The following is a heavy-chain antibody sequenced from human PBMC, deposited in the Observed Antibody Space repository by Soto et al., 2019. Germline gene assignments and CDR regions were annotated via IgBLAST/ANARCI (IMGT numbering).Heavy chain of an antibody. Sequence: PSETLSLTCTVSGGSISSGGYYWSWIRQHPGKGLEWIGYIYYSGSTYYNPSLKSRVTISVDTSKNQFSLKLSSVTAADTAVYYCARVERGSYPDHWGLGTLVTVSS. J-gene: IGHJ4*02. CDR3: ARVERGSYPDH. V-gene: IGHV4-31*03. CDR2: IYYSGST. CDR1: GGSISSGGYY. D-gene: IGHD1-26*01.